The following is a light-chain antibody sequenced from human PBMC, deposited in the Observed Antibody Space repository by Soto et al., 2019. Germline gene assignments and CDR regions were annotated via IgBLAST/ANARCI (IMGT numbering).Light chain of an antibody. V-gene: IGKV3-20*01. Sequence: EIVLTQSPGTLSLSVGERVTLSCRASQSVSSYLAWYQQTPGQAPRLLIYDTSNRATGTPDRFSGSGSGTDFTLTLSRLEPEDFTVYYCQQYGSSPLTFGGGTTGEIK. CDR1: QSVSSY. CDR3: QQYGSSPLT. J-gene: IGKJ4*01. CDR2: DTS.